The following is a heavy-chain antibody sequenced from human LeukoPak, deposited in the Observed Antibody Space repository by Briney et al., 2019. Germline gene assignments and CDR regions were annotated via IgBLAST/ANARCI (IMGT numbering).Heavy chain of an antibody. V-gene: IGHV4-38-2*02. CDR3: AREMGIAAAGVDY. Sequence: PSETLSLTCTVSGYSISSGYYWGWIRQPPGKGLEWIGSIYHSGSTYYNPSLKSRVTISVDTSKNQFSLKLSSVTAADTAAYYCAREMGIAAAGVDYWGQGTLVTVSS. CDR1: GYSISSGYY. CDR2: IYHSGST. J-gene: IGHJ4*02. D-gene: IGHD6-13*01.